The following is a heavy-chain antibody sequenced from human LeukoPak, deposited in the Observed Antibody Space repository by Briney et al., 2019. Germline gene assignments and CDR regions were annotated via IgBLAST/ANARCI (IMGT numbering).Heavy chain of an antibody. CDR2: ISSSSSYI. CDR3: ARDRDDIVVVVAANPRYFDL. Sequence: GGSLRLSCAASGFTFSSYSMNWVRQAPGKGLEWVSSISSSSSYIYYADSVKGRFTSSRDNAKNSLYLQMNSLRAEDTAVYYCARDRDDIVVVVAANPRYFDLWGRGTLVTVSS. V-gene: IGHV3-21*01. D-gene: IGHD2-15*01. J-gene: IGHJ2*01. CDR1: GFTFSSYS.